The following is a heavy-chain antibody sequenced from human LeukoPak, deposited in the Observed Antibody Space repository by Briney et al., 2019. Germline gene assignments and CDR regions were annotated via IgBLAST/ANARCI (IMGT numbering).Heavy chain of an antibody. Sequence: ASVKVSCKASGYTFTSYGISWVRQAPGQGLEWMGWNSAYSGNTNYAQKLQGRATMTTDTSTSTAYMELRSLRSDDTAVYYCARDHPHDRYGDYVYWGQGTLVTVSS. CDR2: NSAYSGNT. CDR3: ARDHPHDRYGDYVY. J-gene: IGHJ4*02. CDR1: GYTFTSYG. D-gene: IGHD4-17*01. V-gene: IGHV1-18*01.